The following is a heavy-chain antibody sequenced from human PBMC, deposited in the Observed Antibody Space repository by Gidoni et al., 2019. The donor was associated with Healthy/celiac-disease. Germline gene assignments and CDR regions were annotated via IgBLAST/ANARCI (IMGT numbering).Heavy chain of an antibody. CDR1: GYTFTGYN. CDR3: ARAPPSYYYDSSGYTWFDP. CDR2: INPHSGGT. Sequence: QVQLVQSGAEVKKPGASVKVSCKASGYTFTGYNMHWVRQAPGQGLEWMGWINPHSGGTTYAQKFQGRVTMTRDTSISTAYMELSRLRSDDTAVYYCARAPPSYYYDSSGYTWFDPWGQGTLVTVSS. D-gene: IGHD3-22*01. J-gene: IGHJ5*02. V-gene: IGHV1-2*02.